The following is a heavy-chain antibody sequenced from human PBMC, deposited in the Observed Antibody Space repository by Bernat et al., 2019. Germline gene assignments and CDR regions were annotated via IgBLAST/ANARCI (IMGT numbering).Heavy chain of an antibody. D-gene: IGHD6-19*01. CDR3: ATTNRVAVAAPYWYFDL. CDR1: GGSISSGGYY. V-gene: IGHV4-31*01. CDR2: IYYSGST. J-gene: IGHJ2*01. Sequence: QVQLQESGPGLVKPSQTLSLTCTVSGGSISSGGYYWSWIRQHPGKGLEWIGYIYYSGSTYYNPSLKSLVTISVDTSKNQFSLKLSSVTAADTAVYYCATTNRVAVAAPYWYFDLWGRGTLVTVSS.